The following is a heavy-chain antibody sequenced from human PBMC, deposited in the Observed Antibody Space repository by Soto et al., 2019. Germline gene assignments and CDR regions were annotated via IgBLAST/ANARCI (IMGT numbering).Heavy chain of an antibody. CDR1: GFTFSDYY. D-gene: IGHD2-2*01. CDR3: ARGVVPAARDWFDP. CDR2: ISSSGSTI. Sequence: PGGSLRLSCAASGFTFSDYYMIWTRQAPGKGLEWVSYISSSGSTIYYADSVKGRFTISRDNAKNSLYLQMNSLRAEDTAVYYCARGVVPAARDWFDPWGQGTLVTVSS. V-gene: IGHV3-11*01. J-gene: IGHJ5*02.